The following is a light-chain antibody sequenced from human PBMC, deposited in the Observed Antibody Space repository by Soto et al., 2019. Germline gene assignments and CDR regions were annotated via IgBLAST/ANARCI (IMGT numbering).Light chain of an antibody. Sequence: DIQMTQSPSTLSASVGNRATITCRASQSISSWLAWYQQKPGKAPKLLIYKASSLDSGVPSRFSGSGSGTEFTLTISSLHPDDFATYYCQQYNSYWTFGQGTKVEIK. V-gene: IGKV1-5*03. CDR2: KAS. CDR3: QQYNSYWT. J-gene: IGKJ1*01. CDR1: QSISSW.